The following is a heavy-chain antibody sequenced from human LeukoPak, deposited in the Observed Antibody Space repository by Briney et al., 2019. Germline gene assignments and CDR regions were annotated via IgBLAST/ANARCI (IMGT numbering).Heavy chain of an antibody. J-gene: IGHJ4*02. D-gene: IGHD4-23*01. Sequence: SETLSLTCTVSGGSISSSSYYRGWIRQPPGKGLEWLGSIYYSGSTYYNPSLKSRVTISVDTSKNQFSLKLSSVTAADTAVYYCARRDYGGNSGGFFDYWGQGTLVTVSS. CDR3: ARRDYGGNSGGFFDY. CDR1: GGSISSSSYY. V-gene: IGHV4-39*01. CDR2: IYYSGST.